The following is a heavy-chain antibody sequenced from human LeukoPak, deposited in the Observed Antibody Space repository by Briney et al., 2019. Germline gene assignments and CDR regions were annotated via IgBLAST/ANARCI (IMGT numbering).Heavy chain of an antibody. J-gene: IGHJ4*02. CDR2: ISSRGDST. Sequence: GGSLILSCAASGFIFSNYAMSWVRQVPGRGLEWVSTISSRGDSTYVADSVKGRFTISRVNSKNSLYLQMNTVRAEDTAVYYCVKGPRPDITVAHTVENWGQGTLVTVSS. CDR3: VKGPRPDITVAHTVEN. V-gene: IGHV3-23*01. D-gene: IGHD6-19*01. CDR1: GFIFSNYA.